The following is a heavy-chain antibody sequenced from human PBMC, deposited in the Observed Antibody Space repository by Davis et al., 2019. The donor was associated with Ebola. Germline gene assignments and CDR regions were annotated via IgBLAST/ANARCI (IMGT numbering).Heavy chain of an antibody. CDR2: IYTGDSDT. V-gene: IGHV5-51*01. D-gene: IGHD7-27*01. Sequence: GESLKISCKDSGNSFNSHWIGWVRQMPGKGLEWMGIIYTGDSDTRYSPSFQGRVTMSVDKSISTAYLQWSSLEASDTAMYYCARQPGAGWFDPWGQGTLVIVSS. CDR3: ARQPGAGWFDP. CDR1: GNSFNSHW. J-gene: IGHJ5*02.